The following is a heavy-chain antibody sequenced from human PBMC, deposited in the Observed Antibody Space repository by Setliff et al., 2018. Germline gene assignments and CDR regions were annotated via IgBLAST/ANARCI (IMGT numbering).Heavy chain of an antibody. V-gene: IGHV4-34*01. J-gene: IGHJ4*02. CDR1: GGTFTYYY. CDR3: ARGRNVAIRLLDS. CDR2: INHSGST. D-gene: IGHD6-6*01. Sequence: SETLSLTCAASGGTFTYYYWTWTRQPPGKGLEWIGEINHSGSTNYNPSLKSRATISIDTSKNQFSLNLRYVTAADTAVYYCARGRNVAIRLLDSWGQGNLVTVSS.